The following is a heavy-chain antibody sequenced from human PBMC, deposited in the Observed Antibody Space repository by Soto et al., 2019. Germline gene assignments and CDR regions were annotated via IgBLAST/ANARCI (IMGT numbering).Heavy chain of an antibody. V-gene: IGHV3-74*01. CDR1: GFTFSNYW. CDR3: ARDLGGYASH. Sequence: EVQLVESGGGLVQPGGSLRLSCAASGFTFSNYWMHWVRQAPGKGPVWVSRINTDGRTTNYADSVKGRFTISRDNAKNTLYLQTNSLGAEVTAVYYCARDLGGYASHWGQGTLVTVSS. J-gene: IGHJ4*02. CDR2: INTDGRTT. D-gene: IGHD3-16*01.